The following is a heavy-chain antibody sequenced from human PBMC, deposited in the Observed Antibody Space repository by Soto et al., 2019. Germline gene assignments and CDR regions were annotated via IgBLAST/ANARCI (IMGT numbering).Heavy chain of an antibody. D-gene: IGHD3-3*01. CDR1: GDTFTSYY. CDR3: ARSSGGNFGIIIEGSNWFDP. J-gene: IGHJ5*02. Sequence: ASVKVSCKAPGDTFTSYYLDWVRQAPGQGLELMGVINPHGGSTKYAQKFQGRITMTRDTSRSTVYMELGSLRSDDTAIYYCARSSGGNFGIIIEGSNWFDPWGQGTLVTVSS. V-gene: IGHV1-46*01. CDR2: INPHGGST.